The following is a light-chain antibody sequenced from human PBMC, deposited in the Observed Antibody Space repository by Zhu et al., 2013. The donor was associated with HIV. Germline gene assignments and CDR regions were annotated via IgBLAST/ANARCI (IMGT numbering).Light chain of an antibody. CDR2: AAN. CDR3: QQSHSIPYT. Sequence: DIQMTQSPSTLSASVGDRVTITCRASQSITNWLAWYQQKPGKAPKLLIYAANNVESGDPSRISGSGSGTDFTLTIGSLQPEDFATYFCQQSHSIPYTFGQGTKLEIK. CDR1: QSITNW. J-gene: IGKJ2*01. V-gene: IGKV1-5*01.